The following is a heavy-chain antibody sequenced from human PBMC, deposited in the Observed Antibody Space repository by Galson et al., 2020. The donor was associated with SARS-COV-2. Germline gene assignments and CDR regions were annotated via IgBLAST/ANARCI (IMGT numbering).Heavy chain of an antibody. J-gene: IGHJ4*01. Sequence: ASETLSLTCTVSGGSISSYYWSWIRQPPGKGLEWIGYIYYSGSTNYNPSLKSRVTISVDTSKNQFSLKLSSVTAADTAVYYCARSGIAVAGTGFDYWGHGTLVTVSS. V-gene: IGHV4-59*01. D-gene: IGHD6-19*01. CDR1: GGSISSYY. CDR2: IYYSGST. CDR3: ARSGIAVAGTGFDY.